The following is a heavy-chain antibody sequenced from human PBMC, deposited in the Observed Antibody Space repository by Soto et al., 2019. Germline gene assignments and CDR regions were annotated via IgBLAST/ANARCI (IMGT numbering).Heavy chain of an antibody. V-gene: IGHV1-2*02. Sequence: QVQLVQSGAEVKKPGASVKVSCKASGYTFTGYYMHWVRQAPGQGLEWMGWINPNSGGTNYAQKFQGRVTMTRDTSISTAYMELSRLRSDDTAVYYCARDGTYYDFWSGQDNWFDPWGQGTLVTVSS. CDR1: GYTFTGYY. D-gene: IGHD3-3*01. CDR3: ARDGTYYDFWSGQDNWFDP. J-gene: IGHJ5*02. CDR2: INPNSGGT.